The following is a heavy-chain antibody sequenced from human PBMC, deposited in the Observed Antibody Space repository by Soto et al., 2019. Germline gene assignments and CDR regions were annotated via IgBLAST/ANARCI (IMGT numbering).Heavy chain of an antibody. CDR1: GGTFSSYT. V-gene: IGHV1-3*01. Sequence: ASVKVSCKASGGTFSSYTISWVRQAPGQRLEWMGWINAGNGNTKYSQKFQGRVTITRDTSASTAYMELSSLRSEDTAVYYCARGDYYDIHDYWGQGTLVTAPQ. CDR2: INAGNGNT. CDR3: ARGDYYDIHDY. J-gene: IGHJ4*02. D-gene: IGHD3-22*01.